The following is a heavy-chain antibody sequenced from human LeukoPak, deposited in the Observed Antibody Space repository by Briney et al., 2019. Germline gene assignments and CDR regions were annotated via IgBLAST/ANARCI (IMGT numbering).Heavy chain of an antibody. J-gene: IGHJ3*02. CDR1: GGSISSGGYS. CDR2: IYHSGST. CDR3: ARSIAVAGTRAFDI. D-gene: IGHD6-19*01. V-gene: IGHV4-30-2*01. Sequence: SETLSLTCAVSGGSISSGGYSWSWIRQPPGKGLEWIGYIYHSGSTYYNPSLKSRVTISVDRSKYQFSLKLSSVTAADTAVYYCARSIAVAGTRAFDIWGQGTMVTVSS.